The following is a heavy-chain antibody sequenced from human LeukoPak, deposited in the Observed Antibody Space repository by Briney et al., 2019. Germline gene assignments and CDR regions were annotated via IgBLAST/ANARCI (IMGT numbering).Heavy chain of an antibody. CDR2: INPSGGST. CDR1: GYTFTSYY. V-gene: IGHV1-46*01. Sequence: GASVKVSCKASGYTFTSYYMHWVRQAPGQGLEWMGIINPSGGSTSYAQKFQGRVTMTRDMSTSTVYMELSSLRSEDTAVYYCAREPYDILTGYYSDWFDPWGQGTLVTVSS. D-gene: IGHD3-9*01. J-gene: IGHJ5*02. CDR3: AREPYDILTGYYSDWFDP.